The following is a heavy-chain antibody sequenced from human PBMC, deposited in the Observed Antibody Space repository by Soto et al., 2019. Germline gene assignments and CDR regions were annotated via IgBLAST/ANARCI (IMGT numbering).Heavy chain of an antibody. CDR1: GFTISPFA. D-gene: IGHD3-10*01. V-gene: IGHV3-23*01. CDR2: ISASSDYT. Sequence: EVQLLESGGGLIQPGASLRLSCVASGFTISPFAMSWVRQPPGKGLEWVSGISASSDYTFYADSVRGRFTVSRDNSKNTGSLQMNNLRAEDTALYYCAKDVRGGSPRPDYWGLGTLVTVSS. J-gene: IGHJ4*02. CDR3: AKDVRGGSPRPDY.